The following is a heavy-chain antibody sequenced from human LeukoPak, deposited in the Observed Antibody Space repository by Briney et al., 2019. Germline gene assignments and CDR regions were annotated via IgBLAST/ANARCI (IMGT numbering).Heavy chain of an antibody. V-gene: IGHV3-33*01. Sequence: PGGSLRLSCAASGFTFSSYGMHWVRQAPGKGLEWVAVIWYDGSNKYYADSVKGRFTISRDNSKNTLYLQMNSLRAEDTAVYYCARSQYYYDSSGLLRHWGQGTLVTVSS. J-gene: IGHJ4*02. D-gene: IGHD3-22*01. CDR2: IWYDGSNK. CDR3: ARSQYYYDSSGLLRH. CDR1: GFTFSSYG.